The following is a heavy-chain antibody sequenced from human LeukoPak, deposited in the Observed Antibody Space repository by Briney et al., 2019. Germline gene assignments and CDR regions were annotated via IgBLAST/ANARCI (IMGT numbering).Heavy chain of an antibody. CDR2: IYYSGST. D-gene: IGHD2-15*01. J-gene: IGHJ6*02. Sequence: KPPETLSLTCTVSGGSISSYYWSWIRQPPGKGLEWIGYIYYSGSTNYNPSLKSRVTISVDTSKNQFSLKLSSVTAADTAVYYCARSSRADYYYYYGMDVWGQGTTVTVSS. V-gene: IGHV4-59*01. CDR1: GGSISSYY. CDR3: ARSSRADYYYYYGMDV.